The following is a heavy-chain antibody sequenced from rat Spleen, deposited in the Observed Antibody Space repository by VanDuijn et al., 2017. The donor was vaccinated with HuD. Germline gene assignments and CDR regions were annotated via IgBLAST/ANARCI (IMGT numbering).Heavy chain of an antibody. V-gene: IGHV5-31*01. CDR1: GFSFNNYW. Sequence: EVQLVESGGGLVQPGRSLKLSCVASGFSFNNYWMTWIRQAPGKGLDWVASISNAGGSTYYPDSVKGRFTISRDIAENTLYLQMNSVRSEDTATYYCTRTTYDYFDYWGQGVMVTVSS. CDR3: TRTTYDYFDY. CDR2: ISNAGGST. D-gene: IGHD2-1*01. J-gene: IGHJ2*01.